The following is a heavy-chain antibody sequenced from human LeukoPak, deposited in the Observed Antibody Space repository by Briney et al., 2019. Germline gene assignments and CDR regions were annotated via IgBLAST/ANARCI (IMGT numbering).Heavy chain of an antibody. CDR2: IYYSGST. CDR3: ARGRSSSWYRYYYMDV. CDR1: GGSISSSSYY. Sequence: SETLSLTCTVSGGSISSSSYYWGWIRQPPGKGLEWIGSIYYSGSTYYNPSLKSRVTISVDTSKNQFSLKLSSVTAADTAVYYCARGRSSSWYRYYYMDVWGKGTTVTVSS. J-gene: IGHJ6*03. V-gene: IGHV4-39*01. D-gene: IGHD6-13*01.